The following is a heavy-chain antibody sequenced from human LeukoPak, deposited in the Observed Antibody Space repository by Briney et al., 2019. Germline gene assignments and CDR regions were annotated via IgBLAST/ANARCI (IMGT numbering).Heavy chain of an antibody. CDR1: RGSISGTNW. CDR2: ISLAGQT. D-gene: IGHD1-26*01. J-gene: IGHJ4*02. V-gene: IGHV4-4*02. CDR3: SRESGPFCPFGY. Sequence: SGTLSLTCGVSRGSISGTNWWSWVRQPPGQGLEWIGEISLAGQTNYNPSLNGRVTMSLDKSSNQLSLHLTSVTAADTATYFCSRESGPFCPFGYWGQGTLVIVSS.